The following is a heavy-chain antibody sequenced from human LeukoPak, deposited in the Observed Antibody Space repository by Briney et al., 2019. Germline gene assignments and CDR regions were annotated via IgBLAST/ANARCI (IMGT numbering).Heavy chain of an antibody. CDR3: ARDATRGYSYGYFYYYYYYMDV. V-gene: IGHV1-2*02. J-gene: IGHJ6*03. Sequence: ASVKVSCKASGYTFTGYYMHWVRQAPGQGLEWMGWINPNSGGTNYAQKFQGRVTMTRDTSISTAYMELSRLRSDDTAVYYCARDATRGYSYGYFYYYYYYMDVWGRGTTVTISS. CDR1: GYTFTGYY. CDR2: INPNSGGT. D-gene: IGHD5-18*01.